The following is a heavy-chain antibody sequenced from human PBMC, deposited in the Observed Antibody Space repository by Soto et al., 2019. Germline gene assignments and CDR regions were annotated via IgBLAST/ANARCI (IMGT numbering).Heavy chain of an antibody. Sequence: QVQLVQSGAEVKKPGSSVKVSCKASGGTFSSYTISWVRQAPGQGLEWMGRIIPILGIANYAQKFQGRVTITADKSTSTAYMELSSLRSEDTAVYYCARDQDSGSEDAFDIWGQGTMVTVSS. CDR1: GGTFSSYT. V-gene: IGHV1-69*08. CDR2: IIPILGIA. J-gene: IGHJ3*02. CDR3: ARDQDSGSEDAFDI. D-gene: IGHD3-10*01.